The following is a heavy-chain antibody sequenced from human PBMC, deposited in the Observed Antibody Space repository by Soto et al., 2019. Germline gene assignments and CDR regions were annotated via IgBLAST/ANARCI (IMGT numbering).Heavy chain of an antibody. CDR3: AKKRLWRPLDY. CDR2: ISDSGAYT. V-gene: IGHV3-23*01. CDR1: GFVFSNFA. J-gene: IGHJ4*02. D-gene: IGHD3-16*01. Sequence: VGSLRLSCSASGFVFSNFAMSWVRLSPGRWLEWVSHISDSGAYTYYADSVKGRFSVSRDNPRNTLYLQMNSLRVEDTAVYYFAKKRLWRPLDYWGQGTRVPGSS.